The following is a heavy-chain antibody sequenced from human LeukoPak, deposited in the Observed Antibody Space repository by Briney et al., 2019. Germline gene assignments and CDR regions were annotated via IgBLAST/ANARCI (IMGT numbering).Heavy chain of an antibody. V-gene: IGHV4-59*01. CDR2: IYYSGST. D-gene: IGHD1-20*01. Sequence: SETLSLTCTVSGGSISSYYWSWIRQPPGKGLEWIGYIYYSGSTNYNPSLKSRVTISVDTSKNQFSLKLSSVTAADTAVYYCASLNALTGNDYWGQGTLVTVSS. CDR1: GGSISSYY. CDR3: ASLNALTGNDY. J-gene: IGHJ4*02.